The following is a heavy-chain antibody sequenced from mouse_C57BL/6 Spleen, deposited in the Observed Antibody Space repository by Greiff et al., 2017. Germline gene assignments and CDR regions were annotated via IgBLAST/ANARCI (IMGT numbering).Heavy chain of an antibody. J-gene: IGHJ2*01. CDR3: AREGYYGSSYPYYFDY. CDR2: ILPGSGST. Sequence: VQRVESGAELMKPGASVKLSCKATGYTFTGYWIEWVKQRPGHGLEWIGEILPGSGSTNYNEKFKGKATFTADTSSNTAYMQLSSLTTEDSAIYYCAREGYYGSSYPYYFDYWGQGTTLTVSS. CDR1: GYTFTGYW. V-gene: IGHV1-9*01. D-gene: IGHD1-1*01.